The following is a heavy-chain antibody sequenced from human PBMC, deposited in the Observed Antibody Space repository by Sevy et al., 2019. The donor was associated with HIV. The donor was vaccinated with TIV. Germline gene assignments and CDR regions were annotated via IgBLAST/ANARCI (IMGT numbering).Heavy chain of an antibody. CDR1: GYTFTSYD. CDR2: MNPNSGNT. J-gene: IGHJ3*02. CDR3: AGGIPNMVVVANRPLGI. V-gene: IGHV1-8*01. D-gene: IGHD3-22*01. Sequence: APVKVSCKASGYTFTSYDINWVRQATGQGLEWMGWMNPNSGNTGYAQKFQGRVTMTRNTSISTAYMELSSRRSEDTAVYYCAGGIPNMVVVANRPLGIWGQGTMVTVSS.